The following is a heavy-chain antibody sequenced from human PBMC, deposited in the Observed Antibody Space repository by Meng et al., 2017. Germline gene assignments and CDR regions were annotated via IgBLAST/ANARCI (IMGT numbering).Heavy chain of an antibody. Sequence: VQLVKAAAEVKKPGASVKVSCKPSGYSFTAYYIHWLRQAPGQGLEWMGRIDPNSGVTEYAHKFHGRVTVTGDTSISTAYMELRRLTSDDTAVYYCARDEDISAAGKLFGDYWGQGTLVTVSS. J-gene: IGHJ4*02. D-gene: IGHD6-13*01. V-gene: IGHV1-2*06. CDR1: GYSFTAYY. CDR3: ARDEDISAAGKLFGDY. CDR2: IDPNSGVT.